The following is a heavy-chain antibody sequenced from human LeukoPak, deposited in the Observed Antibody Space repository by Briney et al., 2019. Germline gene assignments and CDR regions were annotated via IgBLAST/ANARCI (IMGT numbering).Heavy chain of an antibody. D-gene: IGHD3-16*02. CDR3: AKRMRLGELSLYNYYYYGMDV. J-gene: IGHJ6*04. V-gene: IGHV3-23*01. CDR1: GFTFSSYA. Sequence: GSLRLSCAASGFTFSSYAMSWVRQAPGKGLEWVSAISGSGGSTYYADSVKGRFTISRDNSKNTLYLQMNSLRAEDTAVYYCAKRMRLGELSLYNYYYYGMDVWGKGTTVTVSS. CDR2: ISGSGGST.